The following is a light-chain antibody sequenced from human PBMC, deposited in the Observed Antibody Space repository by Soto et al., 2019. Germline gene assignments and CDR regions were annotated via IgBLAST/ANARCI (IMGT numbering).Light chain of an antibody. CDR2: KAS. J-gene: IGKJ1*01. V-gene: IGKV1-5*03. CDR3: QHYNSYSPWT. Sequence: DIQMTQSPSTLSASVGDRVTITCRASQSISTWLAWYQQKPGKAPNLLIYKASSLESGVPSRFSGSVSGTEFTLTISNLQPDDFATYYCQHYNSYSPWTFGQGTKLEIK. CDR1: QSISTW.